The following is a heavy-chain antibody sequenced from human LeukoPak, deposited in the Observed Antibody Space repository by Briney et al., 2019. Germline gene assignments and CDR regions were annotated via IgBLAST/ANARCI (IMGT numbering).Heavy chain of an antibody. Sequence: GASVKVSYKASGFTFTSSAMQWVRQARGQRLEWIGWIVVGSGNTNYAQKFQERVTITRDMSTSTAYMELSSPRSEDTAVYYCAADLYGGSYGYYYYYMDVWGKGTTVTVSS. V-gene: IGHV1-58*02. CDR1: GFTFTSSA. CDR3: AADLYGGSYGYYYYYMDV. D-gene: IGHD1-26*01. CDR2: IVVGSGNT. J-gene: IGHJ6*03.